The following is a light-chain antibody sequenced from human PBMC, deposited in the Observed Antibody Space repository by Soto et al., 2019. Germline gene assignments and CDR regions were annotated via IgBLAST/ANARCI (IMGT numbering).Light chain of an antibody. J-gene: IGKJ2*01. Sequence: EIVLTQSPATLSLSPGERATLSCRASQSVSSYLAWYQQKPGQAPRLLIYDASNRATGIPARFSGSGSGTDFTPPISSLEPEDVAAYYCQQRSNWPPYTFGQGTKLEIK. CDR2: DAS. CDR3: QQRSNWPPYT. CDR1: QSVSSY. V-gene: IGKV3-11*01.